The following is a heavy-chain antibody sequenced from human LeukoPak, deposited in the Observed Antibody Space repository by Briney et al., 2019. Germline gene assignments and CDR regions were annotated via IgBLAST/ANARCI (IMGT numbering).Heavy chain of an antibody. D-gene: IGHD6-19*01. V-gene: IGHV3-23*01. CDR1: GFTFSSYA. Sequence: GGSLRLSCVASGFTFSSYAMSWVRQAPGKGLEWVSGISGSGGSTDYADSVKGRFTISRDNSKNTLYLQMNSLRADDTAVYYCAKDRKAVAGFRVKFDYWGQGTLVTVSS. J-gene: IGHJ4*02. CDR2: ISGSGGST. CDR3: AKDRKAVAGFRVKFDY.